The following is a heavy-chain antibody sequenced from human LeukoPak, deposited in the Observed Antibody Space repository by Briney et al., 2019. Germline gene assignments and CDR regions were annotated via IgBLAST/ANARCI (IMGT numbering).Heavy chain of an antibody. CDR1: GGSISSYY. V-gene: IGHV4-59*08. CDR3: ARGRRDGYNLKYFDY. CDR2: TYYSGST. D-gene: IGHD5-24*01. J-gene: IGHJ4*02. Sequence: SETLSLTCTVSGGSISSYYWSWIRQPPGKGLEWIGYTYYSGSTNYNPSLKSRVTISVKTSKNQFSLKLSSVAAADTAVYYCARGRRDGYNLKYFDYWGQGTLVTVSS.